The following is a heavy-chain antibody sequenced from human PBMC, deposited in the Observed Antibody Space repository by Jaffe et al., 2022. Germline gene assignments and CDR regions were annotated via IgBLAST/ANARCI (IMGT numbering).Heavy chain of an antibody. V-gene: IGHV4-4*07. CDR2: IYTSGST. CDR3: ARGSSICYECGVY. Sequence: QVQLQESGPGLVKPSETLSLTCTVSGGSISNYYWSWIRQPAGKGLEWIGHIYTSGSTNYNPSLKGRVTISLDTSKNQFSLKVTSVTTADTAVYYCARGSSICYECGVYWGQGSLVTVSS. CDR1: GGSISNYY. D-gene: IGHD2-2*01. J-gene: IGHJ4*02.